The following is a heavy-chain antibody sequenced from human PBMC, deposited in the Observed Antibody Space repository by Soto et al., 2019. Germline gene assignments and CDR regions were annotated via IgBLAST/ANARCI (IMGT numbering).Heavy chain of an antibody. J-gene: IGHJ4*02. CDR3: ARKVLGGYAFTIDF. Sequence: GGSLRLSCAASGFTFSTYSMNWVRQAPGKGLEWVSYISSTGSTIYYADSVKGRFTISRDNAKNSLYLQMNSLSDEDTAVYYCARKVLGGYAFTIDFWGQGSLVTVSS. D-gene: IGHD5-12*01. CDR2: ISSTGSTI. CDR1: GFTFSTYS. V-gene: IGHV3-48*02.